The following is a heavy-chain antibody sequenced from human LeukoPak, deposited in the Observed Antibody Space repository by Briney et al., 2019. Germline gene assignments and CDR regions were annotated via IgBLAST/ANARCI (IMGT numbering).Heavy chain of an antibody. Sequence: GGSLRLSCAASGFTLSSYEMNWVRQAAGKGPEWVSYIHSSDSTIYYADSVKGRFTISRDNAKNSLYLQMNSLRAEDTAVYYCARSEWFDPWGQGTLVTVSS. CDR1: GFTLSSYE. V-gene: IGHV3-48*03. CDR2: IHSSDSTI. CDR3: ARSEWFDP. J-gene: IGHJ5*02.